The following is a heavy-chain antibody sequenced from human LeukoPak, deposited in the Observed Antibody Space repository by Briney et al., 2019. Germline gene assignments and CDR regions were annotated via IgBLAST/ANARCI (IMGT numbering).Heavy chain of an antibody. CDR3: ARDYGEVDY. CDR2: INHSGST. CDR1: GGSIGSSGYY. V-gene: IGHV4-39*07. Sequence: SETLSLTCTVSGGSIGSSGYYWGWIRQPPGKGLEWIGEINHSGSTNYNPSLKSRVTISVDTSKNQFSLKLSSVTAADTAVYYCARDYGEVDYWGQGTLVTVSS. J-gene: IGHJ4*02. D-gene: IGHD4-17*01.